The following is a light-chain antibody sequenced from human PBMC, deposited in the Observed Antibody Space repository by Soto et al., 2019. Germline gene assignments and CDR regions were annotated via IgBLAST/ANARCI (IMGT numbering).Light chain of an antibody. CDR1: SSDVGGYNY. CDR2: DVS. Sequence: QSALTQPASVSGSPGQSITISCTGTSSDVGGYNYVSWYQQHPGKAPKLMIYDVSNRPSGVSNRFSGSKSGNTASLTISGLQAEDEADYYCSSYTSSSTLDVVFGGGTKL. J-gene: IGLJ2*01. V-gene: IGLV2-14*01. CDR3: SSYTSSSTLDVV.